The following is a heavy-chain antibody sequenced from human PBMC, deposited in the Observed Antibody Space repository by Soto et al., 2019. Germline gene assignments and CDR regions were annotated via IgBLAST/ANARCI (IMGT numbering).Heavy chain of an antibody. Sequence: VQLVESGGGEVQPGRSLRLSCAASGFTYTDFALHCVRQAPGKGLEWVAIISYDESDKYYADSVKGRFTISRDNPENTLYLEMTSLRTEDTAVYVCARRAWDSYYAIDVWGHGTTVTVFS. J-gene: IGHJ6*02. D-gene: IGHD3-22*01. CDR3: ARRAWDSYYAIDV. CDR2: ISYDESDK. CDR1: GFTYTDFA. V-gene: IGHV3-30-3*01.